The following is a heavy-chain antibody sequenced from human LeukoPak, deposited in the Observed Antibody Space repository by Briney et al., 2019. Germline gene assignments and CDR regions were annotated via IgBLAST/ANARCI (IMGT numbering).Heavy chain of an antibody. CDR2: INPNSGGT. CDR1: GYTFTGYY. CDR3: ARGIEYSSSSGDFQH. V-gene: IGHV1-2*02. J-gene: IGHJ1*01. D-gene: IGHD6-6*01. Sequence: ASVKVSCKASGYTFTGYYMHWVRQAPGQGLEWMGWINPNSGGTNYAQKFQGRVTMTRDTSISTAYMELSRLRSDDTAAYYCARGIEYSSSSGDFQHWGQGTLVTVSS.